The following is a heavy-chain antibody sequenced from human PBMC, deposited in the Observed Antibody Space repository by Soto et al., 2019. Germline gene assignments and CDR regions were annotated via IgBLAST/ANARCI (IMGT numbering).Heavy chain of an antibody. V-gene: IGHV1-2*04. CDR2: INPNSGGT. J-gene: IGHJ3*01. CDR3: AGVVGGSCGSGAFDV. D-gene: IGHD2-15*01. CDR1: GYTFTGYY. Sequence: ASVKVSCKASGYTFTGYYMHWVRQAPGQGLEWMGWINPNSGGTNYAQKFQGWVTMTTDTSMSTAYMELRRLRSDDTAVYYCAGVVGGSCGSGAFDVWGQGTMVTVSS.